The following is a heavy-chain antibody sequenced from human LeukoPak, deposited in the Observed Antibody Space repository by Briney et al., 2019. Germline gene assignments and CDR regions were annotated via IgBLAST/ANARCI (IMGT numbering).Heavy chain of an antibody. CDR2: IWYDGSNK. Sequence: PGGSLRLSCAASGFTFSNYGMYWVRQAPGKGLEWVAVIWYDGSNKYYADSVKGRFTISRDNSKNILYLQMNSLRAEDTAVYYCAKDVLDAFDIWGQGTMVTVSS. CDR3: AKDVLDAFDI. CDR1: GFTFSNYG. J-gene: IGHJ3*02. V-gene: IGHV3-33*06.